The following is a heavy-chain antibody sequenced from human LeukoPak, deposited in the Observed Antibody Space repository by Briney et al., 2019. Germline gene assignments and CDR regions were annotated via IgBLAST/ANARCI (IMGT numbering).Heavy chain of an antibody. D-gene: IGHD2-15*01. V-gene: IGHV4-59*08. Sequence: SETLSLTCTVSGASVSSDYWSWIRQSPGKGLEWIGYIYYSGSTNYNPSLKSRVTISVDTSKNQFSLKLSSVTAADTAVYYCARHCSGGSCQTTWGQGTLVTVSS. CDR2: IYYSGST. J-gene: IGHJ5*02. CDR3: ARHCSGGSCQTT. CDR1: GASVSSDY.